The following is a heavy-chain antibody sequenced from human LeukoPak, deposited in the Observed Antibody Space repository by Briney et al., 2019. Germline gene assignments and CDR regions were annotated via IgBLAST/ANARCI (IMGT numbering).Heavy chain of an antibody. CDR1: SGSISSGTYY. Sequence: PSETLSLACTVSSGSISSGTYYWSWIRQPAGKGLEWIGRIYTSGSTNYNPAFKSRVTISIDKSKTQFSLKLSSVTAADTAVYYCARDLYFYASGSLVHWGQGILVTVSS. D-gene: IGHD3-10*01. CDR3: ARDLYFYASGSLVH. J-gene: IGHJ4*02. V-gene: IGHV4-61*02. CDR2: IYTSGST.